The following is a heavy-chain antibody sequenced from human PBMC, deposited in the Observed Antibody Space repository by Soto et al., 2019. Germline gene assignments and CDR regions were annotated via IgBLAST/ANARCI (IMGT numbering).Heavy chain of an antibody. J-gene: IGHJ1*01. Sequence: PGGSLRLSCAASGFTFSSYAMSWVRQAPGKGLEWVSAISGSGGSTYYADSVKGRFTISRGNSKNTLYLQMNSLRAEDTAVYYCAKLSTVTTNYFQHWGQGTLVTVSS. D-gene: IGHD4-17*01. V-gene: IGHV3-23*01. CDR2: ISGSGGST. CDR3: AKLSTVTTNYFQH. CDR1: GFTFSSYA.